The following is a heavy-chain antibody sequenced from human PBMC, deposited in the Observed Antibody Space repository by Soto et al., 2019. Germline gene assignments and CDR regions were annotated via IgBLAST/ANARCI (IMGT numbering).Heavy chain of an antibody. J-gene: IGHJ4*02. V-gene: IGHV3-30*18. CDR3: AKDQASGQGSFDS. Sequence: ESGGGVVQPGGSLRLSCAASGFTFHIYGMHWVRQAPDKGLEWVALISYDGSNQYYADSVKGRFTISRDNSKNTLFLQMNSLRADDTAVYYCAKDQASGQGSFDSWGQGTLVTVSS. CDR1: GFTFHIYG. CDR2: ISYDGSNQ.